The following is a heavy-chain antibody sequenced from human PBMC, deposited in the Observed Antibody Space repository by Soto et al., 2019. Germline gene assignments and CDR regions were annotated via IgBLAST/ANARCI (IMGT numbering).Heavy chain of an antibody. CDR3: ARDPRIMITFGGVIVNKFDY. CDR1: GYTFTSYG. CDR2: ISAYNGNT. J-gene: IGHJ4*02. V-gene: IGHV1-18*01. Sequence: QVQLVQSGAEVKKPGASVKVSCKASGYTFTSYGISWVRQAPGQGLEWMGWISAYNGNTNYAQKLHGRVTMTTDTSTSTAYMELRSLRSDDTAVYYCARDPRIMITFGGVIVNKFDYWGQGTLVTVSS. D-gene: IGHD3-16*02.